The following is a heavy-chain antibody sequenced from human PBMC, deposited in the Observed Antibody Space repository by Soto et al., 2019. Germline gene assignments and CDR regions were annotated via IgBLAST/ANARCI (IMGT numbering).Heavy chain of an antibody. CDR3: AGDAAAGLNDY. V-gene: IGHV1-18*01. D-gene: IGHD6-13*01. CDR1: GYTFTSYA. Sequence: QVQLVQSGAEVKKPGASVKVSCKASGYTFTSYAISWVRQAPGQGLEWMGWISAYNGNTNYAQNFQGRVTMTTDTSTTTAYMELRSLRSDDTAVYYCAGDAAAGLNDYWGQGTLVTVSS. CDR2: ISAYNGNT. J-gene: IGHJ4*02.